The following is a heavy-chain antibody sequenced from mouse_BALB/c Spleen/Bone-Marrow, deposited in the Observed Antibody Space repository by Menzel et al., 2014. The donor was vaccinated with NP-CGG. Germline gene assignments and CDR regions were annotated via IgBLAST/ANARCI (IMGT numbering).Heavy chain of an antibody. CDR3: ASYYYGRHFDV. CDR1: GFNIKDTY. Sequence: VQLQQSGAELVKPGASVKLSCTASGFNIKDTYMHWVQQRPEQGLEWIGRIDPANGNTKYDPKFQGKATITADTSSNTAYLQRSSLTSEDTAVYYCASYYYGRHFDVWGAGTTVTVSS. J-gene: IGHJ1*01. V-gene: IGHV14-3*02. D-gene: IGHD1-1*01. CDR2: IDPANGNT.